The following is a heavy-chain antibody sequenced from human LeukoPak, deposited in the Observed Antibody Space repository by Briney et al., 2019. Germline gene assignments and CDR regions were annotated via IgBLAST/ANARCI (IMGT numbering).Heavy chain of an antibody. J-gene: IGHJ3*02. V-gene: IGHV3-30*18. D-gene: IGHD4-17*01. Sequence: PGGSLRLSCAASGFTFSSYGMHWVRQAPGKGLEWVAVISYDGSNKYYADSVKGRFTTSRDNSKNTLYLQMNSLRAEDTAVYYCAKDYGDYTLADAFDIWGQGTMVTVSS. CDR2: ISYDGSNK. CDR3: AKDYGDYTLADAFDI. CDR1: GFTFSSYG.